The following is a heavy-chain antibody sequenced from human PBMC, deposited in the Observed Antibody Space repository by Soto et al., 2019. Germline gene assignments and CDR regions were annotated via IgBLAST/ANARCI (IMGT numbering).Heavy chain of an antibody. Sequence: EVQLVESGGGLVQPGGSLRLSCAASGFTFSAHYMDWVRQAPGKGLEWVGRIKNKAHSYTTEYAASVECRFTISREDSQNSLYLQMNSLKTEDTAVYYCARVSLVGPSGGRYFDYWGQGSQVAVSS. CDR3: ARVSLVGPSGGRYFDY. J-gene: IGHJ4*02. V-gene: IGHV3-72*01. CDR2: IKNKAHSYTT. D-gene: IGHD1-26*01. CDR1: GFTFSAHY.